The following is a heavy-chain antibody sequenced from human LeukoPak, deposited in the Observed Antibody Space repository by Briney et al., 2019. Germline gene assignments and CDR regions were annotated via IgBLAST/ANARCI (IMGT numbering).Heavy chain of an antibody. CDR2: ISYDGSNK. CDR3: AKDLTSSYSSIPH. CDR1: GFTFSSYA. V-gene: IGHV3-30-3*01. Sequence: GGSLRLSCAASGFTFSSYAMHWVRQAPGKGLEWVAVISYDGSNKYYADSVKGRFTISRDNSKNTLYLQMNSLRAEDTAVYYCAKDLTSSYSSIPHWGQGTLVTVSS. J-gene: IGHJ4*02. D-gene: IGHD6-13*01.